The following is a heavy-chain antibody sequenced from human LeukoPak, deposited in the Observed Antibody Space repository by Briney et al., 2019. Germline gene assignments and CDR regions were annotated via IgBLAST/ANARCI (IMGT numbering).Heavy chain of an antibody. Sequence: GGSLRLSCAASGFTFSSYSMNWVRQAPGKGLEWVSSISSSSSYIYYADLVKGRFTISRDNAKNSLYLQMNSLRAEDTAVYYCARAYCGGDCYYYYYYGMDVWGQGTTVTFSS. D-gene: IGHD2-21*02. J-gene: IGHJ6*01. CDR1: GFTFSSYS. CDR2: ISSSSSYI. CDR3: ARAYCGGDCYYYYYYGMDV. V-gene: IGHV3-21*01.